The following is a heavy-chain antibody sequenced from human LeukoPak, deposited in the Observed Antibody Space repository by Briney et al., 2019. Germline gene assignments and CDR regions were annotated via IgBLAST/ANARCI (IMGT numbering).Heavy chain of an antibody. V-gene: IGHV3-30*19. D-gene: IGHD6-13*01. Sequence: PEGSLRLSCATSGFTFSGYGIHWVRQAPGKGLEWVAVISYDGSNKYYADSVKGRFTISRDNSKNTLYLQMNSLRAEDTAVYYCASRDQAAAGTDYWGQGTLVTVSS. CDR1: GFTFSGYG. CDR2: ISYDGSNK. CDR3: ASRDQAAAGTDY. J-gene: IGHJ4*02.